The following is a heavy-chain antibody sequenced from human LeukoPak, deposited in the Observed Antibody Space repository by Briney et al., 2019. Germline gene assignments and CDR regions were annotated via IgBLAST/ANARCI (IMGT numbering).Heavy chain of an antibody. CDR3: ARDGDYYDSSGYYLAY. CDR2: IYYSGIT. V-gene: IGHV4-59*01. J-gene: IGHJ4*02. CDR1: GFTFSSYG. Sequence: PGGSLRLSCAASGFTFSSYGMSWIRQPPGKGLEWIGYIYYSGITNYNPSLKSRVAISVDTSKKQFSLKLSSVTAADTAVYYCARDGDYYDSSGYYLAYWGQGTLVTVSS. D-gene: IGHD3-22*01.